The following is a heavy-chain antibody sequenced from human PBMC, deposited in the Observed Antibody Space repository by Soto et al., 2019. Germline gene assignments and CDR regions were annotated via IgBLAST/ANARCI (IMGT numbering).Heavy chain of an antibody. J-gene: IGHJ4*02. CDR2: LSGSGGTR. Sequence: PGGSLRLSCAAPGSTFSNYAMSWVRQAPGKGLEWVSSLSGSGGTRYHADSVKGRFTISRDNSKNTLYLQMDSLRDEDTAVYYCAKIQDGAGLDYWGQGTLVTVSS. CDR3: AKIQDGAGLDY. CDR1: GSTFSNYA. D-gene: IGHD1-26*01. V-gene: IGHV3-23*01.